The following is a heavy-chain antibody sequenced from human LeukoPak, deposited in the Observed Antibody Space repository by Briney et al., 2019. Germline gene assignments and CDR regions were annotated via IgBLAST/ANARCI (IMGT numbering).Heavy chain of an antibody. CDR2: TSPSGGTI. CDR1: GFTFSDYY. J-gene: IGHJ3*02. V-gene: IGHV3-11*01. Sequence: PGGSLRLSWAAAGFTFSDYYMSWIRQAPETGLEWLSYTSPSGGTIYYTDSVKGRFTMSRDNAQNALYLEMNSLRAEDTAVYYCAREKKTEWTTGAFDMWGQGTMVIVSS. D-gene: IGHD3-3*01. CDR3: AREKKTEWTTGAFDM.